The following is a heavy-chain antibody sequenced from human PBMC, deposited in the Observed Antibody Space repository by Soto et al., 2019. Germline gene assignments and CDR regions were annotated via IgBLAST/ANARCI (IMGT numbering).Heavy chain of an antibody. J-gene: IGHJ4*02. D-gene: IGHD3-22*01. CDR1: GGSISSSSYY. Sequence: QLQLQESGPGLVKPSETLSLTCTVSGGSISSSSYYWGWIRQPPGKGLEWIGSIYYSGSTYYNPSLKSRVTITVDTSKNQSSLKLSSVTAADTAVYYCARLAVRNESSGYYPTFDYWGQGTLVTVSS. CDR2: IYYSGST. V-gene: IGHV4-39*01. CDR3: ARLAVRNESSGYYPTFDY.